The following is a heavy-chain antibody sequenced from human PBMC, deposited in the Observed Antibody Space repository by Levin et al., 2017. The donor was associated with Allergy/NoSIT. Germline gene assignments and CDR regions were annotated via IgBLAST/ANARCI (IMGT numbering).Heavy chain of an antibody. CDR3: ARESRLAWELPTRGGGHDY. CDR1: GYTFTSYY. Sequence: GESLKISCKASGYTFTSYYMHWVRQAPGQGLEWMGIINPSGGSTSYAQKFQGRVTMTRDTSTSTVYMELSSLRSEDTAVYYCARESRLAWELPTRGGGHDYWGQGTLVTVSS. J-gene: IGHJ4*02. CDR2: INPSGGST. D-gene: IGHD1-26*01. V-gene: IGHV1-46*01.